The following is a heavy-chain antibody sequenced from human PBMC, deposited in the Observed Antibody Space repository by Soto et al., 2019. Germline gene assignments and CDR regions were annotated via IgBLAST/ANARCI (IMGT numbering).Heavy chain of an antibody. V-gene: IGHV1-69*02. J-gene: IGHJ5*02. CDR2: IIPILGIA. D-gene: IGHD4-4*01. CDR3: SRRGNYGGWFDP. Sequence: SVKVSCKASVGTFSSYTISWVRQAPGQGLEWMGRIIPILGIANYAQKFQGRVTITADKSTSTAYMELSSLRSEDTAVYCCSRRGNYGGWFDPWGQETLVTISS. CDR1: VGTFSSYT.